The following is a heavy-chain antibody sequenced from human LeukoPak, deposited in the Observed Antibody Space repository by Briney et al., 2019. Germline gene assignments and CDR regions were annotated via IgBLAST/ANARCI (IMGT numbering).Heavy chain of an antibody. CDR1: GGSISSYY. J-gene: IGHJ6*02. Sequence: PSETLSLTCTVSGGSISSYYWSWIRQPPGKGLEWIGYIYYSGSTNYNPSLKSRVTISVDTSKNQFSLKLSSVTAADTAVYYCARDGLGGWYDGMDVWGQGTTVTVSS. CDR3: ARDGLGGWYDGMDV. D-gene: IGHD6-19*01. CDR2: IYYSGST. V-gene: IGHV4-59*01.